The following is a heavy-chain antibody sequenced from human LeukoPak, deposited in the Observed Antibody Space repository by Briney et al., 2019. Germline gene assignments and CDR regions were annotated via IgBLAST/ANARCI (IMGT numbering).Heavy chain of an antibody. CDR1: GGTFSSYA. CDR2: IIPIFGTA. CDR3: ARVGYYDSSGYTNWFDP. D-gene: IGHD3-22*01. J-gene: IGHJ5*01. V-gene: IGHV1-69*05. Sequence: ASVKVSCKASGGTFSSYAISWVRQAPGQGLEWMGGIIPIFGTANYAQKFQGRVTITTDESTSTAYMELSSLRSEDTAVYHCARVGYYDSSGYTNWFDPWGQGTMVTVSS.